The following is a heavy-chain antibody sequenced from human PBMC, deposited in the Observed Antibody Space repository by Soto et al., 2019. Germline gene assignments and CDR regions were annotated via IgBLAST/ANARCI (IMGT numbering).Heavy chain of an antibody. CDR3: ARGSVASAAEPTGMDV. D-gene: IGHD6-13*01. CDR1: GYTFTAYY. V-gene: IGHV1-2*02. J-gene: IGHJ6*02. Sequence: QVQLVQSGAEVKKPGASVKVSCKASGYTFTAYYIHWVRQAPGQEFEWMGWIRPNGGSTDFAREFQGRFTMTWDTSISTAYMDLSSLRSDDTAVYYCARGSVASAAEPTGMDVWGQGTTVTVSS. CDR2: IRPNGGST.